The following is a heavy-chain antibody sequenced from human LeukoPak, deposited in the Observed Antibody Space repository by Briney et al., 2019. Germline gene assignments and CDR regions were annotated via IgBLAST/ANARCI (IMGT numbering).Heavy chain of an antibody. CDR3: AKEWDYDSSLDAFDI. J-gene: IGHJ3*02. D-gene: IGHD3-22*01. CDR2: MIGSGGST. V-gene: IGHV3-23*01. CDR1: GFTFSSYA. Sequence: GGSLRLTCAASGFTFSSYAMSWVRQAPGKGLEWVSAMIGSGGSTYYADSVKGRFTISRVNSKNTLYLQMNSLRAEDTAVYYCAKEWDYDSSLDAFDIWGQGTMVTVSS.